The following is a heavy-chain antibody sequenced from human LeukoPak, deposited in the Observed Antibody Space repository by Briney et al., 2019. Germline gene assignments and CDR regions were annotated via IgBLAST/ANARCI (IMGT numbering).Heavy chain of an antibody. CDR1: GVSISSSNSY. V-gene: IGHV4-39*01. CDR2: IYYSGNT. CDR3: ARHPGPAALYNWFGP. D-gene: IGHD2-2*01. J-gene: IGHJ5*02. Sequence: PSETLSLTCTVSGVSISSSNSYWGWIRQPPGTGLEWIGSIYYSGNTYYNASLKSQVSISIDTSKNQFSLRLTSVTAADTSVYYCARHPGPAALYNWFGPWGQGTLVTVSS.